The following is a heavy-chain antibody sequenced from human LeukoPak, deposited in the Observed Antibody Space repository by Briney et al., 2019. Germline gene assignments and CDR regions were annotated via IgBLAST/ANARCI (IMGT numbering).Heavy chain of an antibody. Sequence: PSETLSLTCTVSGGSIRTHYWTWIRQPPGKGLEWIGYVHYSGVTDYNPSLGIRVTISLDTSKSQFSLELRSVTAADTAVYYCARDQSEFDYWGQGTLVTVSS. J-gene: IGHJ4*02. CDR2: VHYSGVT. CDR1: GGSIRTHY. CDR3: ARDQSEFDY. V-gene: IGHV4-59*11.